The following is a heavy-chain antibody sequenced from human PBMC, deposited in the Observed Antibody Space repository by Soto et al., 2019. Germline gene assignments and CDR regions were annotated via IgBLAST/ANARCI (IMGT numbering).Heavy chain of an antibody. CDR1: AHSISIGGYY. V-gene: IGHV4-31*02. Sequence: TRSLTRTVSAHSISIGGYYCSRTRENPGKGLDWIAYIYDSGSTYHNTPLKSRDTTSVDTSKNQFSLKLSSVTAADSAVYYCARVPGAGSPTSDAFDIWGQGTMVTVSS. CDR3: ARVPGAGSPTSDAFDI. J-gene: IGHJ3*02. D-gene: IGHD3-10*01. CDR2: IYDSGST.